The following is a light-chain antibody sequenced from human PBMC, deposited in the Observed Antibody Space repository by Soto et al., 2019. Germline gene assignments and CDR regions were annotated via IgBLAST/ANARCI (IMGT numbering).Light chain of an antibody. CDR1: QSISSW. CDR2: KAS. V-gene: IGKV1-5*03. CDR3: QQYNSYWT. J-gene: IGKJ1*01. Sequence: DIQMTQSPSTLSASVGDRVTITCRASQSISSWLAWYQQKPGKAPKVLIYKASNLESGVPSRFSGSGSDTEFTLTISSLQPDDSATYYCQQYNSYWTFGLGTKVDIK.